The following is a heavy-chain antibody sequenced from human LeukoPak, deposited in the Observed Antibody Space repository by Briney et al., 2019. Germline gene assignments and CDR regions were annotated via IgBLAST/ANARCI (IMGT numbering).Heavy chain of an antibody. D-gene: IGHD1-26*01. CDR3: ARDLGKVFDY. Sequence: SGGSLRPSCAASGLTFSSYWTSSVRHAPGKGLEWVANIKQDGSEKYYVDSVKGRFTISRDNAKNSLYLQMNSLRAEDAAVYYCARDLGKVFDYWGQGTLVTVSS. J-gene: IGHJ4*02. CDR1: GLTFSSYW. V-gene: IGHV3-7*01. CDR2: IKQDGSEK.